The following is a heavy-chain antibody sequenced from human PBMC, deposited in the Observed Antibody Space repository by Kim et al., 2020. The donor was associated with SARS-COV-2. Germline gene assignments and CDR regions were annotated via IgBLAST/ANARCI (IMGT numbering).Heavy chain of an antibody. D-gene: IGHD6-13*01. CDR3: ASLGMSSSSWSHFDY. J-gene: IGHJ4*02. Sequence: GGSLRLSCAASGFTFSSYAMSWVRQAPGKGLEWVSVISGSGGTTYYADSVKGRFTISRDNSKNTVYLQMNSLRAEDTAVYYCASLGMSSSSWSHFDYWGQGTLVTVSS. CDR1: GFTFSSYA. V-gene: IGHV3-23*01. CDR2: ISGSGGTT.